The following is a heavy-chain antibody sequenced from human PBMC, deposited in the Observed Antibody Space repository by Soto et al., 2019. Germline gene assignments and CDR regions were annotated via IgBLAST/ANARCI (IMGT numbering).Heavy chain of an antibody. CDR3: ARGGSSSWSRVDY. CDR2: INPNSGGT. D-gene: IGHD6-13*01. J-gene: IGHJ4*02. V-gene: IGHV1-2*04. Sequence: GASVKVSCKASGYTFTGYYMHWVRQAPGQGLEWMGWINPNSGGTNYAQKFQGWVTMTRDTSINTAYMELSRLRSDDTAVYYCARGGSSSWSRVDYWGQGTLVTVSS. CDR1: GYTFTGYY.